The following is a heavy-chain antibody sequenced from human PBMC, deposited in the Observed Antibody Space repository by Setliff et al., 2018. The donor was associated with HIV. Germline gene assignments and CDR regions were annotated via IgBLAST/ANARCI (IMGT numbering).Heavy chain of an antibody. V-gene: IGHV4-39*01. D-gene: IGHD5-18*01. CDR1: GGSISSSTYY. CDR3: ARRDGYSYGFYFDY. Sequence: NPSATLSLTCTVSGGSISSSTYYWGWIRQPPGKGLEWIGTIYYSGSTYYNPSLKSRLTISVDTSKNQFSLKLSSVTAADTAVYYCARRDGYSYGFYFDYWGQGTLVTVSS. J-gene: IGHJ4*02. CDR2: IYYSGST.